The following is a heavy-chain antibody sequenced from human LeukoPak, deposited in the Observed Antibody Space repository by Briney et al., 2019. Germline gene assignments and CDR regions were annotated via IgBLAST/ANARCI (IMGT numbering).Heavy chain of an antibody. CDR2: LHKDGSKK. CDR1: GFTVSSYC. Sequence: GNLRRSGAASGFTVSSYCLSRVRQPPGNGLKWVVNLHKDGSKKNYVDSVKGRFTIATANGKNSMYLQMNSLRAEALDVFYWGRPQLDHGDVFCYWGQVTLVTVAS. CDR3: GRPQLDHGDVFCY. J-gene: IGHJ4*02. V-gene: IGHV3-7*04. D-gene: IGHD4-17*01.